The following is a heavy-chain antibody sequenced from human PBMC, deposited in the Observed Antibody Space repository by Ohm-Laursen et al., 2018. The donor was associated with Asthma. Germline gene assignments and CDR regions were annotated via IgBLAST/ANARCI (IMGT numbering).Heavy chain of an antibody. V-gene: IGHV4-61*01. D-gene: IGHD3-22*01. Sequence: TLSLTCTVSGDSVSSGTHYWSWIRQPPGKGLEWIGYVSYSGSTNYNPSLKSRVTISADTSNNQFSLRLSSVTAADTAEYYCARGVGYHLFWGQGTLVTVSS. CDR1: GDSVSSGTHY. J-gene: IGHJ4*02. CDR2: VSYSGST. CDR3: ARGVGYHLF.